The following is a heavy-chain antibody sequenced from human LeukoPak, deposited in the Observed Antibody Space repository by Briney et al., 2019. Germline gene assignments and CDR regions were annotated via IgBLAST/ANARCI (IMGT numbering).Heavy chain of an antibody. CDR2: ISSSSSYT. J-gene: IGHJ4*02. Sequence: GGSLRLSCAASDFTFRTYAMTWVRQAPGKGLEWVSYISSSSSYTNYADSVKGRFTISRDNAKNSLYLQMNSLRAEDTAVYYCARAPSHCSSTSCYPNHFDYWGQGTLVTVSS. CDR1: DFTFRTYA. CDR3: ARAPSHCSSTSCYPNHFDY. V-gene: IGHV3-11*05. D-gene: IGHD2-2*01.